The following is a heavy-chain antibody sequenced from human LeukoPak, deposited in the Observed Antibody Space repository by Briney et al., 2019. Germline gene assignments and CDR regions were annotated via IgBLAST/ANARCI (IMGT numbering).Heavy chain of an antibody. J-gene: IGHJ4*02. V-gene: IGHV3-48*01. Sequence: GGSLRLSCAASGFTFSSHSMNWVRQAPGKGLEWVSYISSSGSTIYYADSVRGRFSISRDNAKNSLHLQMNSLRAEDTAVYYCARGTVAGKAPYWGQGTLVTVSS. CDR3: ARGTVAGKAPY. D-gene: IGHD6-19*01. CDR2: ISSSGSTI. CDR1: GFTFSSHS.